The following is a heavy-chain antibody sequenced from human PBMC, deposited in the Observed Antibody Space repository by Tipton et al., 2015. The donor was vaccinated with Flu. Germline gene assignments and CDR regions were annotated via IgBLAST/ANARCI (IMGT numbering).Heavy chain of an antibody. D-gene: IGHD7-27*01. CDR3: ASKVANWGVWEPLDY. V-gene: IGHV4-34*01. CDR1: GGSISSYY. Sequence: TLSLTCTVSGGSISSYYWSWIRQPPGKGLEWVEEINHSGTTNYNPSLTSRVTISADTSKKQFSLKLTSVTAADTAVYYCASKVANWGVWEPLDYWGPGTLVTVSS. J-gene: IGHJ4*01. CDR2: INHSGTT.